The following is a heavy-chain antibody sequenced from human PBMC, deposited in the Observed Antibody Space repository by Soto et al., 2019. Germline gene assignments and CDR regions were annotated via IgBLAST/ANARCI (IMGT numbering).Heavy chain of an antibody. Sequence: GGSLRLSCAASGFTFDDYAMHWVRQAPGKGLEWVSLISGDGGSTYYADSVKGRFTISRDNSKNSLYLQMNSLRTEDTVFYYCANEKNDVRGYCSSTSCYYTGYGMDVWGQGTTVTVSS. CDR2: ISGDGGST. CDR1: GFTFDDYA. CDR3: ANEKNDVRGYCSSTSCYYTGYGMDV. D-gene: IGHD2-2*01. V-gene: IGHV3-43*02. J-gene: IGHJ6*02.